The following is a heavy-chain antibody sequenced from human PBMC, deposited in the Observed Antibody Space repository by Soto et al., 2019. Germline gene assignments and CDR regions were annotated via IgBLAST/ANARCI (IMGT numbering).Heavy chain of an antibody. CDR3: AKDLWDTAMVNGYFDY. D-gene: IGHD5-18*01. CDR1: GFTFSSYA. CDR2: ISGSGGST. Sequence: EVQLLESGGGLVQPGGSLRLSCAASGFTFSSYAMSWVRQAPGKGLEWVSAISGSGGSTYYADSVKGRFTISRDNSKNTRYLQMNSLRAEDTAVYYCAKDLWDTAMVNGYFDYWGQGTLVTVSS. V-gene: IGHV3-23*01. J-gene: IGHJ4*02.